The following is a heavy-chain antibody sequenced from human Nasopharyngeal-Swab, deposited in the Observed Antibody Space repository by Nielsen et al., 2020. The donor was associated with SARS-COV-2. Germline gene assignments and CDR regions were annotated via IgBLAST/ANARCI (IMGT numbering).Heavy chain of an antibody. CDR2: IGDKDHNYAT. CDR3: TTDYYFDY. Sequence: GGSLRLSCATSGFVFSASAMHWVRQASGKGLEWVGRIGDKDHNYATVYAASLKGRFTISRDDSVNTAYLQMDSLNTEDTALYYCTTDYYFDYWGQGTLVTVSS. CDR1: GFVFSASA. J-gene: IGHJ4*02. V-gene: IGHV3-73*01.